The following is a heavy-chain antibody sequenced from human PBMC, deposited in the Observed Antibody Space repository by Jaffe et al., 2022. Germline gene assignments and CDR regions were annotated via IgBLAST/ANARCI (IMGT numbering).Heavy chain of an antibody. Sequence: EVQLVQSGAEVKKPGESLKISCKGSGYSFTSYWIGWVRQMPGKGLEWMGIIYPGDSDTRYSPSFQGQVTISADKSISTAYLQWSSLKASDTAMYYCARPAYCSSTSCYEGDAFDIWGQGTMVTVSS. D-gene: IGHD2-2*01. CDR1: GYSFTSYW. V-gene: IGHV5-51*03. J-gene: IGHJ3*02. CDR3: ARPAYCSSTSCYEGDAFDI. CDR2: IYPGDSDT.